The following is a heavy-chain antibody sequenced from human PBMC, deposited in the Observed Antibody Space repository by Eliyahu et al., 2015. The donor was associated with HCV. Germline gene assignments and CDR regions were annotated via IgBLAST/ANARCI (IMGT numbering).Heavy chain of an antibody. J-gene: IGHJ4*02. CDR1: GYTFTSYY. V-gene: IGHV1-46*01. CDR3: ARVGGYKYYFDY. D-gene: IGHD1-1*01. Sequence: QMQLVQSEAEVKKPGASVNVSCKASGYTFTSYYMHWVRQAPGQGXEWMGVINPTDGRTTYAQKFQGRVTMTRDTSTTTVYMELSSLRSDDTAVYYCARVGGYKYYFDYWGQGTLVTVSS. CDR2: INPTDGRT.